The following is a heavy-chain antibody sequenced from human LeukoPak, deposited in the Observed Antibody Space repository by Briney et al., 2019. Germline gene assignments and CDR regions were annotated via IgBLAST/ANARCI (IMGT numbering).Heavy chain of an antibody. Sequence: ASVKVSCKACGYIFTQYGISWVRQAPGQGLEWMASISTYNGNTNYAQNLQGRVTMTTDTSTSTAYMELRSLRSDDTAVYYCARRTGYNYYYMDVWGQGTTVTVSS. CDR2: ISTYNGNT. V-gene: IGHV1-18*01. CDR1: GYIFTQYG. D-gene: IGHD3/OR15-3a*01. J-gene: IGHJ6*03. CDR3: ARRTGYNYYYMDV.